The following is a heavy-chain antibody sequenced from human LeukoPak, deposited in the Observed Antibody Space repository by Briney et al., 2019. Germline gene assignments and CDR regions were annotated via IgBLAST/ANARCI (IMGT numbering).Heavy chain of an antibody. D-gene: IGHD6-13*01. Sequence: SETLSLTCAVYGGSFSGYYWSWIRQPPGKGLEWIGEINHSGSTNYNPSLKSRVTISVDTSKNQFSLKLSSVTAAGTAVYYCARVYYSSSYDYWYFDLWGRGTLVTVSS. CDR1: GGSFSGYY. V-gene: IGHV4-34*01. J-gene: IGHJ2*01. CDR3: ARVYYSSSYDYWYFDL. CDR2: INHSGST.